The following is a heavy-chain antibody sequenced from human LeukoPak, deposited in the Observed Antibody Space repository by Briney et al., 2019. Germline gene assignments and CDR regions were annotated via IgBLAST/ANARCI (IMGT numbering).Heavy chain of an antibody. V-gene: IGHV3-7*04. D-gene: IGHD3/OR15-3a*01. Sequence: GGSLRLSCAASGFTFSTYWMSWVRQAPGKGLEWVTNIHPDGNEKYYVDSVKGRFTISRDNVKNSLYLQMNSLRVEDTAVYYCARGDDFSGDYWGQGTPVTVSS. CDR2: IHPDGNEK. CDR1: GFTFSTYW. J-gene: IGHJ4*02. CDR3: ARGDDFSGDY.